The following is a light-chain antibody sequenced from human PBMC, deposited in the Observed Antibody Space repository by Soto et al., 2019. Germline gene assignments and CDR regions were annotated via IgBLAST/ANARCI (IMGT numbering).Light chain of an antibody. J-gene: IGKJ4*01. Sequence: DMQMNQSPSSLSASVGDRVTITCRASQGIRNYLGWYQQKPGKAPKRLIYAASSLQSGVPSRFSGSGSGTEFTLTISSLQPEDFAPYYCLQHTSYPRTFGGGTKVDIK. CDR1: QGIRNY. V-gene: IGKV1-17*01. CDR3: LQHTSYPRT. CDR2: AAS.